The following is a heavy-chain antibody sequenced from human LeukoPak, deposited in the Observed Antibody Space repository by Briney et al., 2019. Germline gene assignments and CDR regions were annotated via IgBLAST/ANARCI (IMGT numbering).Heavy chain of an antibody. Sequence: GGSLRLSCVASGFIFSTHAMSWVRLAPGRGLEWVSTISDRGGSTYCTESVKGRFTISRDNSMSTLSLQMKSLRVEDTALYDCASGYCSGGRCPWGLFDSWGQGTLVTVSS. CDR2: ISDRGGST. J-gene: IGHJ4*02. D-gene: IGHD2-15*01. CDR3: ASGYCSGGRCPWGLFDS. CDR1: GFIFSTHA. V-gene: IGHV3-23*01.